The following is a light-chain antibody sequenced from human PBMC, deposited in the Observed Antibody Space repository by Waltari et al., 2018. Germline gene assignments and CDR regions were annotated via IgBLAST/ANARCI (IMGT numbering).Light chain of an antibody. J-gene: IGKJ2*01. V-gene: IGKV1-27*01. CDR1: QDISND. Sequence: DIQMTQSPSSLSASVGDRVTITCRASQDISNDLVWYQQKPGKVPKLLIYAASTLPSGVPFRLGGSGSGTDITLTISSLQPEDVATYYCQKYNSAPYTFGQRTELQI. CDR2: AAS. CDR3: QKYNSAPYT.